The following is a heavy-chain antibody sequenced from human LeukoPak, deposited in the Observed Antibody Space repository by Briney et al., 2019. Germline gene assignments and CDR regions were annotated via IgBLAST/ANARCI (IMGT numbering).Heavy chain of an antibody. V-gene: IGHV3-7*01. D-gene: IGHD3-22*01. J-gene: IGHJ4*02. CDR2: IKQDESEK. Sequence: GGSLRLSCAASGFTFSREWMSWVRQAPGKGLEWVANIKQDESEKYYVDSVKGRFTISRDNAKHSLVLQMNSLRAEDTAVYYCARGGGYPELWGQGALVTVSS. CDR3: ARGGGYPEL. CDR1: GFTFSREW.